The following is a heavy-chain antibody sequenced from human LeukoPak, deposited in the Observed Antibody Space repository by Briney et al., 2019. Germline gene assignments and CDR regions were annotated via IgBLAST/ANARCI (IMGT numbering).Heavy chain of an antibody. CDR1: GYTFTSYD. V-gene: IGHV1-8*03. CDR2: MNPNSGNT. J-gene: IGHJ4*02. Sequence: ASVKVSCKASGYTFTSYDINWVRQATGQGLEWMGWMNPNSGNTGYAQKFQGRVTITRNTSISTAYMELSSLRSEDTAVYYCARGAWSPVTTPDYWGQGTLVTVSS. CDR3: ARGAWSPVTTPDY. D-gene: IGHD4-17*01.